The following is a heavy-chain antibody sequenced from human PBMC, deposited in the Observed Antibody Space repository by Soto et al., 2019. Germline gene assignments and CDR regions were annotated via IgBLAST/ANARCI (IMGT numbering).Heavy chain of an antibody. V-gene: IGHV5-10-1*03. CDR1: GYSFTSYW. CDR2: IDPSDSYT. D-gene: IGHD3-3*01. CDR3: ASTVANYDFWSGPLGY. Sequence: EVQLVQSGAEVKKPGESLRISCKGSGYSFTSYWISWVRQMPGKGLEWMGRIDPSDSYTNYSPSFQGHVTISADKSISTAYLQWSSLKASDTAMYYCASTVANYDFWSGPLGYWGQGTLVTVSS. J-gene: IGHJ4*02.